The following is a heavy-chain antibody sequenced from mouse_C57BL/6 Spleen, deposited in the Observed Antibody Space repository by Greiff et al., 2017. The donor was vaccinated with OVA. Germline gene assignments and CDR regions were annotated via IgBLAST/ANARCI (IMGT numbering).Heavy chain of an antibody. CDR1: GYTFTDYN. CDR2: INPNNGGT. V-gene: IGHV1-18*01. J-gene: IGHJ1*03. CDR3: ASGGYDYDSHWYFDV. D-gene: IGHD2-4*01. Sequence: VQLQQSGPELVKPGASVKIPCKASGYTFTDYNMDWVKQSHGKSLEWIGDINPNNGGTIYNQKFKGKATLTVDKSSSTAYMELRSLTSEDTAVYYCASGGYDYDSHWYFDVWGTGTTVTVSS.